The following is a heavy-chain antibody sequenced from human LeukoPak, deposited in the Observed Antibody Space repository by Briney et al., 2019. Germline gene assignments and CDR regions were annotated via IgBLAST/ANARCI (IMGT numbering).Heavy chain of an antibody. Sequence: SETLSLTCTVSGGSISSYYWSWIRQPPGKGLEWIGSIYYSGSTYYNPSLKSRVTISVDTSKNQFSLKLSSVTAADTAVYYCARRLVVAPYFDYWGQGTLVTVSS. D-gene: IGHD2-15*01. V-gene: IGHV4-59*05. CDR3: ARRLVVAPYFDY. CDR1: GGSISSYY. CDR2: IYYSGST. J-gene: IGHJ4*02.